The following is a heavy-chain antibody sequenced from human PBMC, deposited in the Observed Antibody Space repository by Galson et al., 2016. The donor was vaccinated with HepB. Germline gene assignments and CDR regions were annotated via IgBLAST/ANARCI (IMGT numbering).Heavy chain of an antibody. V-gene: IGHV3-15*01. CDR1: GFTFSKAW. Sequence: LRLSCAASGFTFSKAWFTWVRQAPGRGLEWVVRFRPQRDRKTPVYAAPVEGRFTISRDDSKNTLYLQMNSLTTEDTALYYCYGHLDYWGRGTLVAVSS. CDR2: FRPQRDRKTP. CDR3: YGHLDY. J-gene: IGHJ4*02. D-gene: IGHD4-17*01.